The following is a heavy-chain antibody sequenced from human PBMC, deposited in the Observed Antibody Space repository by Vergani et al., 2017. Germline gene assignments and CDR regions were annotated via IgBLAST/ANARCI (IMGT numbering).Heavy chain of an antibody. J-gene: IGHJ3*02. CDR2: IYYSGST. CDR3: ARLEIVAEMATPISAFDI. Sequence: QLQLQESGPGLVKPSETLSLTCTVSGGSISSSSYYWGWIRQPPGKGLEWIGSIYYSGSTYYNPSLKSRVTISVDTSKNQFSLTLSSVTAADTAVYYCARLEIVAEMATPISAFDIWGQGTMVTVSS. CDR1: GGSISSSSYY. D-gene: IGHD5-24*01. V-gene: IGHV4-39*01.